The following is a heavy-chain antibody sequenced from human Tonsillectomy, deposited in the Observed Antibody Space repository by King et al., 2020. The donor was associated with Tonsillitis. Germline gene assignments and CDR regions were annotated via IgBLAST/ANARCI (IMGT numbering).Heavy chain of an antibody. J-gene: IGHJ6*03. CDR2: IKSKTDGGTT. CDR1: GFTCSNAW. Sequence: EVQLVESGGGLAKPGGSLRLSCAASGFTCSNAWMSWVRQAPGKGLEWCGRIKSKTDGGTTDYAGPVKGRFTISRDDSKNTLYLQMNSLKTEDTAVYYCTTGIYDFWSGGYMDVWGKGTTVTVSS. CDR3: TTGIYDFWSGGYMDV. V-gene: IGHV3-15*01. D-gene: IGHD3-3*01.